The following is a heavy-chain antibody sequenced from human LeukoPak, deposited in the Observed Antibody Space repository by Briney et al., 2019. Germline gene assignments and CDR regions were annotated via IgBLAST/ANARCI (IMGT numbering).Heavy chain of an antibody. V-gene: IGHV3-21*01. CDR1: GFTFSSYS. D-gene: IGHD1-26*01. CDR3: ARSRYSGIPGGFDP. CDR2: ISSSSSYI. Sequence: GGSLRLSCAASGFTFSSYSMNWVRQAPGKGLEWVSSISSSSSYIYYADSVKGRFTISRDNAKSSLYLQMNSLRAEDTAVYYCARSRYSGIPGGFDPWGQGPLVTVSS. J-gene: IGHJ5*02.